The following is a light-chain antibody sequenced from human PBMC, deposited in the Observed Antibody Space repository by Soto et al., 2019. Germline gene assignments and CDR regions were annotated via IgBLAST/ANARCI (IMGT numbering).Light chain of an antibody. J-gene: IGLJ1*01. CDR3: SSYAASNMEV. CDR2: EVS. CDR1: SSDVGGYNY. Sequence: QSALTQPPSASGSPGQSVTISCTGTSSDVGGYNYVSWYQQHPGKAPKLMIYEVSKRPSGVPDRFSGSKSGNTASLTVSGLQAEDEADYYCSSYAASNMEVFGTGTKLTVL. V-gene: IGLV2-8*01.